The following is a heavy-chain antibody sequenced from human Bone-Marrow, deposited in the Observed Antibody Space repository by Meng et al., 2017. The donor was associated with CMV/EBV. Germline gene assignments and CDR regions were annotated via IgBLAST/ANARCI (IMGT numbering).Heavy chain of an antibody. Sequence: GESLKISCAASGFTFSSYSMNWVRQAPGKGLEWVSSISSSSSYIYYADSVKGRFTISRDNSKNTLYLQMNSLRAEDTAVYYCAKDRTPRQSNSYRGDYYCGVGVWGPGTTVTVSS. J-gene: IGHJ6*02. CDR3: AKDRTPRQSNSYRGDYYCGVGV. D-gene: IGHD6-6*01. CDR1: GFTFSSYS. V-gene: IGHV3-21*01. CDR2: ISSSSSYI.